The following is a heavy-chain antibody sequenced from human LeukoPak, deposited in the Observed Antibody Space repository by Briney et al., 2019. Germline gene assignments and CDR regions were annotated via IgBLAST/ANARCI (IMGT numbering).Heavy chain of an antibody. CDR1: GFTFDDYA. V-gene: IGHV3-9*01. CDR3: AKAAPILGYSYDPPYYDY. CDR2: ISRNSGSI. Sequence: PGGSLRLSCAASGFTFDDYAMHWVRQAPGKGLEWVSGISRNSGSIGYADSVKGRFTISRDNAKNSLYLQMNSLRAEDTALYYCAKAAPILGYSYDPPYYDYWGQGTLVTVSS. D-gene: IGHD5-18*01. J-gene: IGHJ4*02.